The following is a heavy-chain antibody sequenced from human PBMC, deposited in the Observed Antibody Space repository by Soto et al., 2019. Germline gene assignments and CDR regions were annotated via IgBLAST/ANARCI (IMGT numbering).Heavy chain of an antibody. D-gene: IGHD3-22*01. Sequence: SGPRLVNPTQTLTLTCTFSGFSLSTSGMCVSWIRQPPGKALEWLALIDWDDDKYYSTSLKTRLTISKDTSKNQVVLTMTNMDPVDTATYYCARMTYHDSSGYYYSGYYYGMDVWGQGTTVTVSS. V-gene: IGHV2-70*01. CDR1: GFSLSTSGMC. CDR3: ARMTYHDSSGYYYSGYYYGMDV. J-gene: IGHJ6*02. CDR2: IDWDDDK.